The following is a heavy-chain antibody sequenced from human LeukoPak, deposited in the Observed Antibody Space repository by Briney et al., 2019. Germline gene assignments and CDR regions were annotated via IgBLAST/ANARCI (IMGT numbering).Heavy chain of an antibody. J-gene: IGHJ4*02. V-gene: IGHV3-30*18. Sequence: GGSLRLSCAASGFTFSSYEMNWVRQAPGKGLEWVAVTSYDGSNKYYADSVKGRFTISRDNSKNTLYLQMNSLRAEDTAVYYCAKDAFIVVMTAIRGDYFDYWGQGTLVTVSS. CDR2: TSYDGSNK. D-gene: IGHD2-21*02. CDR3: AKDAFIVVMTAIRGDYFDY. CDR1: GFTFSSYE.